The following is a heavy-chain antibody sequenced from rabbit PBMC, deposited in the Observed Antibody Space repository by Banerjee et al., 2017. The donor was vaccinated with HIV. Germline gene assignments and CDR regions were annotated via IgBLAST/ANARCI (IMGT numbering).Heavy chain of an antibody. Sequence: QEQLVESGGGLVKPGASLTLTCTASGFSFSSSYWICWVRQAPGKGLEWIACIYAGSSGDTYYASWAKGRFTISKTSSTTVTLQMTSLTAADTATYFCARESAYYLTRLDLWGPGTLVTVS. CDR1: GFSFSSSYW. V-gene: IGHV1S45*01. D-gene: IGHD1-1*01. CDR3: ARESAYYLTRLDL. J-gene: IGHJ3*01. CDR2: IYAGSSGDT.